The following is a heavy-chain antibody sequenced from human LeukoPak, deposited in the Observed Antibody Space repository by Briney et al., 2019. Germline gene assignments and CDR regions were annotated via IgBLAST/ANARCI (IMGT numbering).Heavy chain of an antibody. CDR3: ARDKAAAGLFDY. CDR2: IYSGGST. D-gene: IGHD6-13*01. Sequence: SGGSLRLSCAASGFTVSSNYMSWVRQAPGKGLEWVSVIYSGGSTYYADSVKGRFTISRDNSKNTLYLQVNSLRAEDTAVYYCARDKAAAGLFDYWGQGTLVTVSS. J-gene: IGHJ4*02. V-gene: IGHV3-53*01. CDR1: GFTVSSNY.